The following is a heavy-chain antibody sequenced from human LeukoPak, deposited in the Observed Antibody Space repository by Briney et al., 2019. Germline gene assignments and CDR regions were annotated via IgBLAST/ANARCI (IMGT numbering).Heavy chain of an antibody. J-gene: IGHJ4*02. D-gene: IGHD6-6*01. CDR2: MYPNSGNT. V-gene: IGHV1-8*01. CDR3: ARGLGAVGSSSS. Sequence: ASVKVSCKASGYTFTSYDINWVRQPTGQGLGLMGWMYPNSGNTGYAQKFQGRVTMTRNTSISTAYMELSSLRSEDTAVYYCARGLGAVGSSSSWGQGTLVTVSS. CDR1: GYTFTSYD.